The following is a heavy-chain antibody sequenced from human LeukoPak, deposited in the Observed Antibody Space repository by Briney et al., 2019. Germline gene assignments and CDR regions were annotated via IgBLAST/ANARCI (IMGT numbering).Heavy chain of an antibody. CDR2: IDPNSGAT. J-gene: IGHJ4*02. D-gene: IGHD2-2*01. CDR3: ARGLRVSPAFDY. CDR1: GYTFTGYY. V-gene: IGHV1-2*02. Sequence: ASVKVSCKASGYTFTGYYVHWVRQAPGQGLDWMAWIDPNSGATNYAQKFQGRVTMTRDTSIITAYMELSRLTSDDTAVYYCARGLRVSPAFDYWGQGTLVTVSS.